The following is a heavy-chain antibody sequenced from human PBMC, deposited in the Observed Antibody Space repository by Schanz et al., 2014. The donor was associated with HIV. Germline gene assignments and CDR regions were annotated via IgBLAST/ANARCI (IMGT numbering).Heavy chain of an antibody. Sequence: EVQLLDSGGGLVQPGGSLRLSCAASGFIFNSYAMSWVRQAPGKGLEWVSSISGSGDNIGYADSVKGRFTISRDSSKNSLYLKISSLRDEDAALYCWAKEAVHSDCKGLDVWGQGTLVIVSS. CDR2: ISGSGDNI. V-gene: IGHV3-23*01. D-gene: IGHD2-21*01. CDR1: GFIFNSYA. CDR3: AKEAVHSDCKGLDV. J-gene: IGHJ4*02.